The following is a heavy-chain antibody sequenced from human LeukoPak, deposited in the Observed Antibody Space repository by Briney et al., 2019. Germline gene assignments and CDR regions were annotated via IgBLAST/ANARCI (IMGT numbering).Heavy chain of an antibody. J-gene: IGHJ4*02. CDR1: GFTFSNYW. V-gene: IGHV3-7*03. Sequence: GGSLRLSCAASGFTFSNYWMSWVRQAPGKELEWVANIKQDGSEIYYVDSVKGRFTVSRDNAKNSLYLQMNSLRAEDTAVHYCVRDKLTGASRLDYWGQGTLLTVSS. D-gene: IGHD7-27*01. CDR2: IKQDGSEI. CDR3: VRDKLTGASRLDY.